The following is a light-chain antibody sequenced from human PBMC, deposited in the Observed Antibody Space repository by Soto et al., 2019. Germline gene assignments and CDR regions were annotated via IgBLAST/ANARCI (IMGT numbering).Light chain of an antibody. CDR2: AKS. Sequence: DIQMTQSPSSLSASVVDRVTISCRASQKIEKCLNWYQHKPWKVPTLLIYAKSHLRSGVLTRFSGSGAGTFFTLTISSLQHEDLATYYCQQSYGNPGTFGRGPKVEL. V-gene: IGKV1-39*01. CDR1: QKIEKC. CDR3: QQSYGNPGT. J-gene: IGKJ1*01.